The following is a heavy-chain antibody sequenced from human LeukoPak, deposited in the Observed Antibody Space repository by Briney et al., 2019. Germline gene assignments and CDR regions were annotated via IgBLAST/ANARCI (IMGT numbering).Heavy chain of an antibody. V-gene: IGHV3-21*06. CDR1: GFTFSSYS. Sequence: GGSLRLSCAASGFTFSSYSMNWVRQAPGKGLEWVSSITRSNYIYYADSVKGRFTISRDNAKNSLYLQMNSLRAEDTAVYYCARGYDDAFDIWGQGTMVTVSS. CDR2: ITRSNYI. CDR3: ARGYDDAFDI. J-gene: IGHJ3*02. D-gene: IGHD2-15*01.